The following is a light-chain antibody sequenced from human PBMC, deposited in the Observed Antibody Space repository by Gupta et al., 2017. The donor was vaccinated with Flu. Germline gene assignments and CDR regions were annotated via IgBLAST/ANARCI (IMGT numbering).Light chain of an antibody. J-gene: IGKJ4*01. Sequence: LASLSLSSGERAPVSGRDSQSVNSHLAWYQQKPFQAPTLLIYDASSSDTAFPARFSGSGCGTEFSLSISSLHSEEFAIYYCQQYNNWPATVGRGTQVEIK. CDR1: QSVNSH. V-gene: IGKV3-15*01. CDR2: DAS. CDR3: QQYNNWPAT.